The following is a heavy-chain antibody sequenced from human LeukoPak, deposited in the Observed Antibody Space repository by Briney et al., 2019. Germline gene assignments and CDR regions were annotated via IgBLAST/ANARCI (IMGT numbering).Heavy chain of an antibody. CDR2: ISGSGGST. V-gene: IGHV3-23*01. Sequence: GGSLRLSCAASGFTFSSYAMSWVRQAPGKGLEWVSAISGSGGSTYYADSVKGRFTIYRDNSKNTLYLQMNSLTPEDTAVYYCPKGCATTSCYTSEYWGQGTLVTVSS. CDR3: PKGCATTSCYTSEY. D-gene: IGHD2-2*02. J-gene: IGHJ4*02. CDR1: GFTFSSYA.